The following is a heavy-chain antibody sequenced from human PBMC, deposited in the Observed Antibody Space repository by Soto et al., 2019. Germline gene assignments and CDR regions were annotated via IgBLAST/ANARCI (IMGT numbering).Heavy chain of an antibody. CDR2: IYYSGST. D-gene: IGHD6-13*01. J-gene: IGHJ4*02. CDR3: ARPGYVGPAAAFGY. Sequence: KTSETLSLPCTVSGGSISSSSYYWGWIRQPPGKGLEWIGSIYYSGSTYYNPSLKSRVTISVDTSKTQFSLKLSSVTAADTAVYYCARPGYVGPAAAFGYWGQGTRVTVSS. CDR1: GGSISSSSYY. V-gene: IGHV4-39*01.